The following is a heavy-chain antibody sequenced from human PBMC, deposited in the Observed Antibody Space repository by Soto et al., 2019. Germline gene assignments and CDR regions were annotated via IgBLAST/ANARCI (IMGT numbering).Heavy chain of an antibody. V-gene: IGHV4-59*01. Sequence: LSLACTVSGGSISSYYWRWIRQPPGKGLEWIGYIYYSGSTNYNPSLKSRVTISVDTSKNQFSLKLSSVTAADTAVYYCASSNKAASGFYYYGMDVWGRGTTVTVSS. D-gene: IGHD6-13*01. CDR2: IYYSGST. J-gene: IGHJ6*02. CDR3: ASSNKAASGFYYYGMDV. CDR1: GGSISSYY.